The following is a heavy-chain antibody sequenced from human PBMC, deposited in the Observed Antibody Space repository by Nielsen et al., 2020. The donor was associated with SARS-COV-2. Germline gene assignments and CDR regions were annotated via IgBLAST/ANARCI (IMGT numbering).Heavy chain of an antibody. V-gene: IGHV1-18*01. CDR3: ARGRSGSYFRYYYMDV. CDR2: ISAYNGNT. D-gene: IGHD3-10*01. J-gene: IGHJ6*03. CDR1: GYTFTSYG. Sequence: ASVKVSCEASGYTFTSYGISWVRQAPGQGLEWMGWISAYNGNTNYAQKLQGRVTMTTDTSTSTAYMELRSLRSDDTAVYYCARGRSGSYFRYYYMDVWGKGTTVTVSS.